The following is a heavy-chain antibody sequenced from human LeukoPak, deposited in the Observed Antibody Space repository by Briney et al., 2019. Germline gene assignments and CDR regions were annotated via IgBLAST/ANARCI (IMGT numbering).Heavy chain of an antibody. Sequence: SETLSLTCAVYGGSFGGYYWSWIRQPPGKGLEWIGEINHSGSTNYNPSLKSRVTISVDTSKNQFSLKLSSVTAADTAVYYCARRYDFWSGASPLNWFDPWGQGTLVTVSS. D-gene: IGHD3-3*01. J-gene: IGHJ5*02. CDR1: GGSFGGYY. V-gene: IGHV4-34*01. CDR2: INHSGST. CDR3: ARRYDFWSGASPLNWFDP.